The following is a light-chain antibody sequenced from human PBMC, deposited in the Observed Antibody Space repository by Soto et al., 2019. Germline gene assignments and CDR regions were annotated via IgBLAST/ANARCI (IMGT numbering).Light chain of an antibody. J-gene: IGKJ1*01. CDR2: DTS. V-gene: IGKV3-15*01. CDR1: QSISNK. Sequence: EIVLTQSPGTLSLSPGERATLSCRASQSISNKLAWYQQKPGQAPRLLIYDTSIRATGIPARFTGSGSGTEFILTITSLQSEDSAVYYCQEYNTWPWTFGQGTKVDIK. CDR3: QEYNTWPWT.